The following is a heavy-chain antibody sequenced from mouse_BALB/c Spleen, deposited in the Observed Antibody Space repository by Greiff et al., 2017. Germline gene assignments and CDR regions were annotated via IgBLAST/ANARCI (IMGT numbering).Heavy chain of an antibody. CDR3: ASFAMDY. V-gene: IGHV1-80*01. CDR2: IYPGDGDT. Sequence: LVESGAELVRPGSSVKISCKASGYAFSSYWMNWVKQRPGQGLEWIGQIYPGDGDTNYNGKFKGKATLTADKSSSTAYMQLSSLTSEDSAVYFCASFAMDYWGQGTSVTVSS. CDR1: GYAFSSYW. J-gene: IGHJ4*01.